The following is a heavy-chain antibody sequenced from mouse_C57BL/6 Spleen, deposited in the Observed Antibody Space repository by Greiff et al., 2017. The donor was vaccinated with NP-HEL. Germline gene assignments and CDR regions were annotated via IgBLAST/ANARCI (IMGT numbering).Heavy chain of an antibody. V-gene: IGHV1-50*01. CDR3: ARGYYDYDRAFAY. CDR1: GYTFTSYW. Sequence: QVQLKQPGAELVKPGASVKLSCKASGYTFTSYWMQWVKQRPGQGLEWIGEIDPSDSYTNYNQKFKGKATLTVDTSSSTAYMQLSSLTSEDSAVYYCARGYYDYDRAFAYWGQGTLVTVSA. J-gene: IGHJ3*01. CDR2: IDPSDSYT. D-gene: IGHD2-4*01.